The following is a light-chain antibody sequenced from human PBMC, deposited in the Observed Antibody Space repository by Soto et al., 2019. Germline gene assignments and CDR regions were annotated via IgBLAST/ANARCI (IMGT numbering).Light chain of an antibody. CDR2: AAS. J-gene: IGKJ2*03. Sequence: DIQMTQSPSSLSASVGDRVTITCRASQSISSYLNWYQQKPGKAPKLLIYAASSLQSGVPSRFSGSGSGTDFTLTISSLQPEDFATYYCQHAYVAPYSFGQGTKVDIK. V-gene: IGKV1-39*01. CDR1: QSISSY. CDR3: QHAYVAPYS.